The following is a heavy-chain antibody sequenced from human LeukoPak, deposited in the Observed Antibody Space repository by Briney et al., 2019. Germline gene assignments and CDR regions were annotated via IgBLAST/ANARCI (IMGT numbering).Heavy chain of an antibody. V-gene: IGHV4-30-2*01. D-gene: IGHD6-13*01. Sequence: TLSLTCTVSGGSISSGGYYWSWIRQPPGKGLEWIGYIYHSGSTYYNPSLKSRVTISVDRSKNQFSLKLSSVTAADTAVYYCASQPGIAAFDPWGQGTLVTVSS. CDR3: ASQPGIAAFDP. CDR2: IYHSGST. J-gene: IGHJ5*02. CDR1: GGSISSGGYY.